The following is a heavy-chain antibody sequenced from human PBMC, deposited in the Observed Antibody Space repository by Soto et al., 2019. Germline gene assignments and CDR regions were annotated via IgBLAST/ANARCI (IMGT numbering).Heavy chain of an antibody. CDR2: INRDGDEE. D-gene: IGHD5-12*01. Sequence: EVQLVESGGDLVQPGGSLRLSCAASGFTFSDYWMTWVRQAPGQGLEWVANINRDGDEENYVHSVKGRFTISRDNAKNSLSLHLSSLRADDTAVYYCARDLRGGYNSLDYWGQGALVTVSS. CDR3: ARDLRGGYNSLDY. J-gene: IGHJ4*02. CDR1: GFTFSDYW. V-gene: IGHV3-7*03.